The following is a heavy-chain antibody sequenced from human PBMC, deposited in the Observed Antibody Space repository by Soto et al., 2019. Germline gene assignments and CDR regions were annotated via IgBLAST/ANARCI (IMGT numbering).Heavy chain of an antibody. CDR2: IFPLTDIP. J-gene: IGHJ5*01. Sequence: QVQLVQSGTEVKKPGSSVKVSCKASGGTFRNYPINWVRQAPGQGLEWMGSIFPLTDIPDYAQNFQARLTTAADKSAGTAYMELTSLPSDDTGLYFCARGTVIILISFDSW. CDR1: GGTFRNYP. CDR3: ARGTVIILISFDS. V-gene: IGHV1-69*02. D-gene: IGHD1-1*01.